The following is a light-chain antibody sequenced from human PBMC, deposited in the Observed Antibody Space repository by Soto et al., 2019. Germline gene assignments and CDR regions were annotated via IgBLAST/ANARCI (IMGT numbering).Light chain of an antibody. V-gene: IGLV2-14*01. CDR3: SSYSSTSTLV. J-gene: IGLJ7*01. CDR1: SSDLGGYNY. CDR2: EVS. Sequence: QSALTQPASVSGSPGQSITISCTGTSSDLGGYNYVSWYQQHPDKAPKLMIYEVSNRPSGFSSRFSGSKSGITASLTISGLQAEDEADYYCSSYSSTSTLVFGTGTQLTVL.